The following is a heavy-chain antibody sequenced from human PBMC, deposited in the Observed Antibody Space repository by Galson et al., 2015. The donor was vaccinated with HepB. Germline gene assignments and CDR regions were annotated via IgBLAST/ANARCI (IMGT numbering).Heavy chain of an antibody. CDR1: GFTFSSYS. CDR3: AKDREAWIKTTFDH. V-gene: IGHV3-21*01. J-gene: IGHJ4*02. D-gene: IGHD5-12*01. Sequence: SLRLSCAASGFTFSSYSMNWVRQAPGKGLEWVSSISSSSSYIYYADSVKGRFTISRDNAKNSLYLQMNSLRAEDTAVYYCAKDREAWIKTTFDHWGPGTLGTVSS. CDR2: ISSSSSYI.